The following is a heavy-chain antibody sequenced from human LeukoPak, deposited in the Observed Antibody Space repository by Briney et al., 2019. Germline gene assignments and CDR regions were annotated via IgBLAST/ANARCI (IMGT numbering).Heavy chain of an antibody. CDR3: ARGQGLWLVRYFDY. Sequence: PSETLSLTCAVYGGSFSGYYWSWIRQPPGKGLEWIGEINHSGSTNYNPSLKSRVTISVDTSKNQFSLKLSSVTAADTAVYYCARGQGLWLVRYFDYWGQGTLVTVSS. CDR1: GGSFSGYY. V-gene: IGHV4-34*01. CDR2: INHSGST. J-gene: IGHJ4*02. D-gene: IGHD3-10*01.